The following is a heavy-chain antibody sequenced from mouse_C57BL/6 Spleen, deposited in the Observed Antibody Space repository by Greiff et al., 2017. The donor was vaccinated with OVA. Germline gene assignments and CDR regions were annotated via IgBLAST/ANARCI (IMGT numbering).Heavy chain of an antibody. CDR3: ARYYYGSTFDY. Sequence: VQLQQPGAELVRPGTSVKLSCKASGYTFTSYWMHWVKQRPGQGLEWIGVIDPSASYTNYNQKFKGKATLTVDTSSSTAYMQLSSLTSEDSAVYYCARYYYGSTFDYWGQGTTLTVSS. CDR2: IDPSASYT. J-gene: IGHJ2*01. D-gene: IGHD1-1*01. V-gene: IGHV1-59*01. CDR1: GYTFTSYW.